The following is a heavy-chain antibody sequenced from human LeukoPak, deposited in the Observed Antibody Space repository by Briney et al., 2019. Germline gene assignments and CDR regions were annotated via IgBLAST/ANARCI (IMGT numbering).Heavy chain of an antibody. V-gene: IGHV1-2*02. CDR3: ARVPPYVSGWYAFHI. D-gene: IGHD6-19*01. CDR2: INPNSGGT. CDR1: GYTFTGYN. J-gene: IGHJ3*02. Sequence: ASVKVSCKASGYTFTGYNMRWVRQAPGQGLEWIGWINPNSGGTNYAQKFQGRVTMTRDTSISTAYMELSRLTFDDTAVYYCARVPPYVSGWYAFHIWGQGTMVSVSS.